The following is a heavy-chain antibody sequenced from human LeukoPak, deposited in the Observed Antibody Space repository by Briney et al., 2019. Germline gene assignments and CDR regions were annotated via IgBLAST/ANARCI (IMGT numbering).Heavy chain of an antibody. Sequence: SETLSLTCAVYGGSFSGYYWSWIRQPPGKGLEWIGEINHSGSTNYNPSLKSRVTISVDTSKNQFSLKLSSVTAADTAVYYCARDSGGPTPYYMDVWGKGTTVTVSS. V-gene: IGHV4-34*01. CDR1: GGSFSGYY. CDR3: ARDSGGPTPYYMDV. J-gene: IGHJ6*03. D-gene: IGHD1-26*01. CDR2: INHSGST.